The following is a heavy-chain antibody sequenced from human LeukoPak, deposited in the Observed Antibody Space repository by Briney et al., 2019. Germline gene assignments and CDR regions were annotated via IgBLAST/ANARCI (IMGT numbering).Heavy chain of an antibody. D-gene: IGHD6-19*01. CDR3: ARVMGQGSSGWYDYYYYIDV. CDR1: GFTFSSYW. Sequence: GGSLRLSCAASGFTFSSYWMSWVRQAPGKGLEWVANIKQDGSEKYYVDSVKGRFTISRDNAKNSLYLQMNSLRAEDTAVYYCARVMGQGSSGWYDYYYYIDVWGKGTTVTISS. J-gene: IGHJ6*03. CDR2: IKQDGSEK. V-gene: IGHV3-7*01.